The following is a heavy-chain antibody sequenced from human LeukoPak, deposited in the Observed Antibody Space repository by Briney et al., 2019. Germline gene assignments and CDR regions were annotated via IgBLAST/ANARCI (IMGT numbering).Heavy chain of an antibody. J-gene: IGHJ4*02. CDR1: GFTFSSYG. V-gene: IGHV3-33*08. CDR2: IWYGGSNK. D-gene: IGHD3-22*01. CDR3: AKGGYYDSSGLDY. Sequence: GGSLRLSCAASGFTFSSYGMHWVRQAPGKGLEWVAVIWYGGSNKYYADSVKGRFTISRDNSKNTLYLQMNSLRAEDTAVYYCAKGGYYDSSGLDYWGQGTLVTVSS.